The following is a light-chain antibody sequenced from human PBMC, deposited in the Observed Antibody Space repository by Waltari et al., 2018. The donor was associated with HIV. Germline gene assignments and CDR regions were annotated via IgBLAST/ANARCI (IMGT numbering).Light chain of an antibody. Sequence: VMTQPPATLSVSPGETATRSCRARQAVSINLAWYQQKRGQVPRLLIFGASTRAPGVPPRFSGSGSGTEFTLTISSVQSEDFAVYYCQQYSDWPPWTFGQGTKVEI. CDR3: QQYSDWPPWT. V-gene: IGKV3-15*01. J-gene: IGKJ1*01. CDR1: QAVSIN. CDR2: GAS.